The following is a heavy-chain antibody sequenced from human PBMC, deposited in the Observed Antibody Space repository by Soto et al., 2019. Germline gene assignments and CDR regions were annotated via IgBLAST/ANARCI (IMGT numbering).Heavy chain of an antibody. V-gene: IGHV3-21*01. CDR1: GFTFSDYN. D-gene: IGHD2-21*01. J-gene: IGHJ6*02. CDR3: ARNRRIAVEMDV. Sequence: GGSLRLSCVASGFTFSDYNMNWLRQTPGKGLEWVSSIASRSNYIYYADSLKGRFTVPRDNARNSLYLQVDNLRAEDTAVYYCARNRRIAVEMDVWGQGTTVTVSS. CDR2: IASRSNYI.